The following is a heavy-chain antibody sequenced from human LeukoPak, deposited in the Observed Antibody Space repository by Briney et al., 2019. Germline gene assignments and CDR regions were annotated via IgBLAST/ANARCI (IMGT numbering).Heavy chain of an antibody. D-gene: IGHD6-19*01. CDR1: GYTFTSYY. CDR3: ARDELTRGYSSGWYDGFDY. Sequence: ASVNVSCKASGYTFTSYYMHWVRQAPGQGLEWMGIINPSGGSTSYAQKFQGRVTMTRDTSTSTVYMELSSLRSEDTAVYYCARDELTRGYSSGWYDGFDYWGQGTLVTVSS. CDR2: INPSGGST. J-gene: IGHJ4*02. V-gene: IGHV1-46*01.